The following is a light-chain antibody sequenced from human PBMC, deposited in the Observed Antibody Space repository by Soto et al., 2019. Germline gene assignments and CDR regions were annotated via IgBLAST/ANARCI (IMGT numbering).Light chain of an antibody. CDR1: HDISTF. CDR3: QQLYTLPFT. Sequence: DIRLTQSPSLLSASIGDRVTITCRASHDISTFLAWYQQKPGKAPKLLIYEASTLQSGVPSRFSGSGSGTEFTLTISGLLPEDFAAYHCQQLYTLPFTFGQGTRLEIK. CDR2: EAS. J-gene: IGKJ5*01. V-gene: IGKV1-9*01.